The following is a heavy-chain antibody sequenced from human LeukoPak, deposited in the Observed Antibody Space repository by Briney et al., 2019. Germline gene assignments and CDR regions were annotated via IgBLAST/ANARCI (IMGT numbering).Heavy chain of an antibody. CDR3: ARDYDFWSGYTPIDY. D-gene: IGHD3-3*01. J-gene: IGHJ4*02. Sequence: ASVKVSCKASGYTFTGYYMHWVRQAPGQGLEWMGWINPNSGGTNYAQKCRGRVTMTRDTSISTAYMELSRLRSDDTAVYYCARDYDFWSGYTPIDYWGQGTLVTVSS. CDR2: INPNSGGT. CDR1: GYTFTGYY. V-gene: IGHV1-2*02.